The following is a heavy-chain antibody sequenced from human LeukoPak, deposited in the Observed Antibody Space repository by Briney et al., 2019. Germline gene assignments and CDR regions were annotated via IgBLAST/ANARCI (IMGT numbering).Heavy chain of an antibody. V-gene: IGHV3-48*01. CDR2: ISSSSSTI. CDR3: ARAPLGYSSSGPPDY. D-gene: IGHD6-6*01. CDR1: GFTFSSYS. Sequence: GGSLRLSCAASGFTFSSYSMTWVRQAPGKGLEWVSYISSSSSTIYYADSVKGRFTISRDNSKNTLYLQMNSLRAEDTAVYYCARAPLGYSSSGPPDYWGQGTLVTVSS. J-gene: IGHJ4*02.